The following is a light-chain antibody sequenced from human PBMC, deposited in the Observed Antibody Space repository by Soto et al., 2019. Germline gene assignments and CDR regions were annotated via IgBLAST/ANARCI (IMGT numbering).Light chain of an antibody. V-gene: IGKV3-15*01. Sequence: ELVMTQSPATLSVSPGERVTLSCRASQSGYNNLAWYQQKPGQAPMLLIHGASTSATGIPARFSGSGSGTEFTLTISSLEDEDFAVYYCQHCDTWPRTFGQGTKVEI. CDR1: QSGYNN. CDR3: QHCDTWPRT. J-gene: IGKJ1*01. CDR2: GAS.